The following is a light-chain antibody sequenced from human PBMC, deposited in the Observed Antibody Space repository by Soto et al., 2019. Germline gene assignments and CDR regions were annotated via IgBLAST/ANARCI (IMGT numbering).Light chain of an antibody. CDR1: QSVSSY. Sequence: EIVLTQSPATLSLSPGERATLSCRASQSVSSYLAWYQQKPGQAPRLLIYDASNRATGIPARFSGCGSGTDFTLTISSLEPEDFAVYYCQQRSNWPPLTFGQGTKVEIK. J-gene: IGKJ1*01. CDR2: DAS. CDR3: QQRSNWPPLT. V-gene: IGKV3-11*01.